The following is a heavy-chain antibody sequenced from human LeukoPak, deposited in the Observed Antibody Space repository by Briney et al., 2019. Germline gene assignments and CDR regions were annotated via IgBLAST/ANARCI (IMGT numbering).Heavy chain of an antibody. V-gene: IGHV3-30*04. D-gene: IGHD3-10*01. CDR3: ARTPLLWFGELSPLASYYYYGMDV. CDR1: GFTFSSYA. J-gene: IGHJ6*02. Sequence: GGSLRLSCAASGFTFSSYAMHWVRQAPGKGLEWVAVISYDGSNKYYADSVKGRFTISRDNSKNTLCLQMNSLRAEDTTVYYCARTPLLWFGELSPLASYYYYGMDVWGQGTTVTVSS. CDR2: ISYDGSNK.